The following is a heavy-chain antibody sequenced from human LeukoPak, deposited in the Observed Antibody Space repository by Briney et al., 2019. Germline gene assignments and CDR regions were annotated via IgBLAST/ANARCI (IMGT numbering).Heavy chain of an antibody. Sequence: GESLKISCKGSGYSFITYWIGWVRQMPGKGLEWMGIIFPGDSDTRYSPSFQGQVTISADKSISTAFLQWSSLKASDTAMYYCARLARLRGYTSALDALDIWGQGTMVTVSS. CDR2: IFPGDSDT. V-gene: IGHV5-51*01. D-gene: IGHD6-25*01. CDR1: GYSFITYW. CDR3: ARLARLRGYTSALDALDI. J-gene: IGHJ3*02.